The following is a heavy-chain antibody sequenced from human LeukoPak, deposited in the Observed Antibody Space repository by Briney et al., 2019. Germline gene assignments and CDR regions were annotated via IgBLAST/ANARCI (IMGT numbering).Heavy chain of an antibody. Sequence: TTSETLSLTCAVPGGSISSGGYSWSWIRQPPGKGLEWIGYIYHSGSTYYNPSLKSRVTISVDRSKNQFSLKLSSVTAADTAVYYCARVTVTTSFDIWGQGTMVTVSS. CDR2: IYHSGST. CDR3: ARVTVTTSFDI. D-gene: IGHD4-17*01. CDR1: GGSISSGGYS. V-gene: IGHV4-30-2*01. J-gene: IGHJ3*02.